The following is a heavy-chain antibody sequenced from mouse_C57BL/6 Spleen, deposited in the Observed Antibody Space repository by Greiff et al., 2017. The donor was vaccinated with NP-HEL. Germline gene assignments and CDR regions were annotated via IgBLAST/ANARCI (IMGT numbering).Heavy chain of an antibody. CDR3: TRDYYGSSSYWYFDV. V-gene: IGHV1-15*01. D-gene: IGHD1-1*01. CDR2: IDPETGGT. CDR1: GYTFTDYE. J-gene: IGHJ1*03. Sequence: VHLVESGAELVRPGASVTLSCKASGYTFTDYEMHWVKQTPVHGLEWIGAIDPETGGTAYNQKFKGKAILTADKSSSTAYMELRSLTSEDSAVYYCTRDYYGSSSYWYFDVWGTGTTVTVSS.